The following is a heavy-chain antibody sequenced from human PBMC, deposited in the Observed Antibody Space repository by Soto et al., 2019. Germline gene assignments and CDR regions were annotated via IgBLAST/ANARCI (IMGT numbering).Heavy chain of an antibody. J-gene: IGHJ6*02. CDR3: ARRKDSSRYFYGMDV. V-gene: IGHV4-34*02. Sequence: QVALQQWGAGLLKPSQTLSLTCAVYGESFNDYFWTWIRQSPGGGLEWLAEVHHTGTSYYNPSLNRQLAVSVDTSSNQFSLNLTSLTAADTATYYCARRKDSSRYFYGMDVWGQGTTVVVSS. CDR1: GESFNDYF. CDR2: VHHTGTS. D-gene: IGHD6-13*01.